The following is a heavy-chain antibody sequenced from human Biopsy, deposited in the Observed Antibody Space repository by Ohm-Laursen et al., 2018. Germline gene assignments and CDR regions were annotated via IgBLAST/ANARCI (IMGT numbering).Heavy chain of an antibody. CDR3: ARGGFGLDGYNSP. Sequence: SETLSLTCTVSSGPLNSYYWSWIRQPPGQGLEWIGYIYYSGIAANYTPSLKGRVTISVDTSKHQFSLRLTTATAADTAVYYCARGGFGLDGYNSPWGRGTLVIVSS. D-gene: IGHD5-24*01. J-gene: IGHJ5*02. CDR2: IYYSGIAA. V-gene: IGHV4-59*01. CDR1: SGPLNSYY.